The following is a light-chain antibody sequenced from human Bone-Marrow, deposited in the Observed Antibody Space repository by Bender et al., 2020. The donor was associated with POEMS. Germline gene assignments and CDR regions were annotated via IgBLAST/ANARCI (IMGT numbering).Light chain of an antibody. Sequence: QLVLTQSPSASASLGASVKLTCTLSSGHGSYAIAWHHQQPDKGPRYLMKLNSDGSHNRGAGIPDRFSGSSSGSECYLTISSLQSDDEGTYYCQTWAVGSVVFGEGTQLTVL. V-gene: IGLV4-69*01. CDR3: QTWAVGSVV. CDR2: LNSDGSH. J-gene: IGLJ2*01. CDR1: SGHGSYA.